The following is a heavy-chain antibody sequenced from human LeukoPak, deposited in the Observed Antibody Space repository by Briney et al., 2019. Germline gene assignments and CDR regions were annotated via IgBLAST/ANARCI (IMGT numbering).Heavy chain of an antibody. CDR3: VKDRESRVYSFDS. CDR1: GFIFSTSA. D-gene: IGHD2-8*01. J-gene: IGHJ4*02. Sequence: GGSLRLSCSASGFIFSTSAMHWVRQAPGKGPDYVSGISFNGRSTYYADSLKGRFSISRDNSKNTLYLHISSLRDEDTAVYYCVKDRESRVYSFDSWGQGTLVTVSS. V-gene: IGHV3-64D*09. CDR2: ISFNGRST.